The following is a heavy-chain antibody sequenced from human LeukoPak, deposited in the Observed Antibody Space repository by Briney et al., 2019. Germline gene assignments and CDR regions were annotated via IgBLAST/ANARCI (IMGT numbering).Heavy chain of an antibody. Sequence: ASVKVSCKASGYTLTGYYMHWVRQAPGQGLEWMGRINPNSGGTNYAQKFQGRVTMTRDTSVSTAYMELSGLRSDDTAVYYCASRGGSPPRDFDYWGQGTLVTVSS. CDR1: GYTLTGYY. V-gene: IGHV1-2*06. CDR3: ASRGGSPPRDFDY. CDR2: INPNSGGT. J-gene: IGHJ4*02. D-gene: IGHD1-26*01.